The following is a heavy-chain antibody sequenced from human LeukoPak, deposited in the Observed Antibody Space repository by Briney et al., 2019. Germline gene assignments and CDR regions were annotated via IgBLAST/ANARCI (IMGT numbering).Heavy chain of an antibody. CDR3: AKDEAYYYGSGSYPPHFDY. V-gene: IGHV3-30*18. CDR1: GFTFSNAW. CDR2: ISYDGSNK. Sequence: GGSLRLSCAASGFTFSNAWMSWVRQAPGKGLEWVAVISYDGSNKYYADSVKGRFTISRDNSKNTLYLQMNSLRAEDTAVYYCAKDEAYYYGSGSYPPHFDYWGQGTLVTVSS. J-gene: IGHJ4*02. D-gene: IGHD3-10*01.